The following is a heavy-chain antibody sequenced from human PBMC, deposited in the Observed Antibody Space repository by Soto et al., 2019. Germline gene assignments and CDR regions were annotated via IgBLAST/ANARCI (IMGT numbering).Heavy chain of an antibody. D-gene: IGHD3-10*02. CDR1: GYTFTAYY. Sequence: QVQLVQSGAGVKEPGDSVRVSCEASGYTFTAYYIHWVRQAPGQGLEWMGWINPKFGDTTYAQDFQGRVSMTRDMSISTVYMELSRLTSDDTARYYCARNMDYYYGRGSGNGHGFWGQGTTVTV. J-gene: IGHJ6*02. CDR2: INPKFGDT. CDR3: ARNMDYYYGRGSGNGHGF. V-gene: IGHV1-2*02.